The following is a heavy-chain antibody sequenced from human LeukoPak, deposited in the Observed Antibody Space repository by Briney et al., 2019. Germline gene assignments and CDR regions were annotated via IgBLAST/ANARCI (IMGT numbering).Heavy chain of an antibody. D-gene: IGHD3-10*01. Sequence: PSETLSLTCTVSGGSISRYYWTWFRQPPGKGLEWIGEFNHNWGDKYNPSLKSRVTISVDTSKNHLSLSLNSVTAADTAVYYCAASLWFGIYPDYWGQGSLVTVSS. CDR3: AASLWFGIYPDY. J-gene: IGHJ4*02. CDR2: FNHNWGD. V-gene: IGHV4-34*01. CDR1: GGSISRYY.